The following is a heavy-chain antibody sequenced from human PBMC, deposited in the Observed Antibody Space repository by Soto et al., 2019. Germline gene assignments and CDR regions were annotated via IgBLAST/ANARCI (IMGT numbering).Heavy chain of an antibody. D-gene: IGHD3-3*01. J-gene: IGHJ6*02. CDR2: IWYDGSNK. V-gene: IGHV3-33*01. CDR1: GFTFSSYG. CDR3: ARGFYDFWGDYYYYYGMDV. Sequence: QVQLVESGGGVVQPGRSLRLSCAASGFTFSSYGMHWVRQAPGKGLEWVAVIWYDGSNKYYADSVKGRFTISRDNSKNTLYLQMNSLRAEDTAVYYCARGFYDFWGDYYYYYGMDVWGQGTTVTVSS.